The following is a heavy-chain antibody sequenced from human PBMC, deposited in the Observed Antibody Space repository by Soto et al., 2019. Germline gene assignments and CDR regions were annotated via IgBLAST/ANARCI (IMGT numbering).Heavy chain of an antibody. J-gene: IGHJ4*02. CDR1: GFTFSSYA. D-gene: IGHD6-13*01. Sequence: QVQLVESGGGVVQPGRSLRLSCAASGFTFSSYAMHWVLQAPGKGLEWVAVISYDASNKYYADSVKGRFTRSRDNSKNTLYLQMNSLRTEDTAVYYCARGYSSSSAAFDYWGQGTLVTVSS. V-gene: IGHV3-30-3*01. CDR3: ARGYSSSSAAFDY. CDR2: ISYDASNK.